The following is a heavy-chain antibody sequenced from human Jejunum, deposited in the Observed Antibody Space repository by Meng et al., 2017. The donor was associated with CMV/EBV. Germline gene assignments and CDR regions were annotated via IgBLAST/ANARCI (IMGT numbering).Heavy chain of an antibody. CDR3: AKGRSGGYYKFDN. J-gene: IGHJ4*02. V-gene: IGHV3-23*01. CDR1: GFTFSSCG. CDR2: IGGSGDTS. Sequence: GASGFTFSSCGVMSVRQSPGKGVEWVSSIGGSGDTSSSSHSLKGRFTVARDNSKNTLYLQMNSLRAEDTAVYFCAKGRSGGYYKFDNWGQGTLVTVSS. D-gene: IGHD3-10*01.